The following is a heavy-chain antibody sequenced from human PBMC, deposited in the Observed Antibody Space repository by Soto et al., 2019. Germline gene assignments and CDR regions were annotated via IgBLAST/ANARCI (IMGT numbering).Heavy chain of an antibody. J-gene: IGHJ6*02. CDR1: GYTFTSYG. Sequence: ASVKVSCKASGYTFTSYGINWVRQAPGQGLEWMGWISAYNGNTNYAQKLQGRVTMTTDTSTSTAYMELRSLRSDDTAVYYCARVWVGTTVACYYGMDVWDRGTTVTVSS. D-gene: IGHD1-26*01. CDR2: ISAYNGNT. CDR3: ARVWVGTTVACYYGMDV. V-gene: IGHV1-18*01.